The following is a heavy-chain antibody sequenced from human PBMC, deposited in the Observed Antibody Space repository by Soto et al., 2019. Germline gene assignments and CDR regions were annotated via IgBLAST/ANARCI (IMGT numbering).Heavy chain of an antibody. J-gene: IGHJ5*02. CDR3: ARDPPYCSSTSCYYVNPWFDP. CDR2: ISSSSSTI. Sequence: PGGSLSLSCAASGFTFSSYSMNWVRQAPGKGLEWVSYISSSSSTIYYADSVKGRFTISRDNAKNSLYLQMNSLRAEDTAVYYCARDPPYCSSTSCYYVNPWFDPWGQGTLVTVSS. V-gene: IGHV3-48*01. D-gene: IGHD2-2*01. CDR1: GFTFSSYS.